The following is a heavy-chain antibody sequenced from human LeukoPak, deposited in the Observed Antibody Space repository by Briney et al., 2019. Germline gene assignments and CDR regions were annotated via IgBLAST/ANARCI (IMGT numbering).Heavy chain of an antibody. CDR2: ISSSSSHI. J-gene: IGHJ6*03. D-gene: IGHD2-2*01. Sequence: GGSLRLSWAAAGFTFSSYSMNWVRQAPGKGLEWVSSISSSSSHIYYADSVKGRFTISRDNAKNSLYLQMNSLRAEDTAVNYCARARGYCSSTSCHPEDYYYYMDVWGKGTTVTVSS. V-gene: IGHV3-21*01. CDR1: GFTFSSYS. CDR3: ARARGYCSSTSCHPEDYYYYMDV.